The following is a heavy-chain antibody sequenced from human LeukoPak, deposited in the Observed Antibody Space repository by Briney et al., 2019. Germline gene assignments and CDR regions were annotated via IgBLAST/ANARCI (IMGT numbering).Heavy chain of an antibody. V-gene: IGHV1-2*02. CDR2: IIPNSGGT. D-gene: IGHD4-17*01. CDR1: GYTFTGYY. Sequence: ASVKVSCKASGYTFTGYYINWVRQAPGQGLEWMGWIIPNSGGTHFAQKFQGRVTMTRDTSSSTAYMELSRLRSGDTAVYYCARGMTTVTTGSYYFDYWGQGTLVTVSS. CDR3: ARGMTTVTTGSYYFDY. J-gene: IGHJ4*02.